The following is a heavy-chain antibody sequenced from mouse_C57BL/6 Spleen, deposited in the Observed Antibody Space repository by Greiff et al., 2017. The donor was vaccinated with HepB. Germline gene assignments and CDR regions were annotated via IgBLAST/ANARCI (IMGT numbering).Heavy chain of an antibody. Sequence: QVHVKQSGAELVRPGTSVKMSCKASGYTFTNYWIGWAKQRPGHGLEWIGDIYPGGGYTNYNEKFKGKATLTADKSSSTAYMQFSSLTSEDSAIYYCARKLRGYFDYWGQGTTLTVSS. J-gene: IGHJ2*01. D-gene: IGHD1-1*01. CDR1: GYTFTNYW. CDR2: IYPGGGYT. CDR3: ARKLRGYFDY. V-gene: IGHV1-63*01.